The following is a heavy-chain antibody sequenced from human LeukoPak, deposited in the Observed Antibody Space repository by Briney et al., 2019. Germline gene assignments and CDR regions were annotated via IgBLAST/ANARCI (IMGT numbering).Heavy chain of an antibody. J-gene: IGHJ5*02. V-gene: IGHV4-31*03. CDR1: GGSISSSGYY. Sequence: SETLSLTCTVSGGSISSSGYYWSWIRQHPGKGLEWIGDIYYNGSTNYNLSLKSRLSISLDTAKNQISLKLSSVTAADTAVYYCARDRHIAVFGVVPHRWFDPWGQGALVTVSS. CDR3: ARDRHIAVFGVVPHRWFDP. D-gene: IGHD3-3*01. CDR2: IYYNGST.